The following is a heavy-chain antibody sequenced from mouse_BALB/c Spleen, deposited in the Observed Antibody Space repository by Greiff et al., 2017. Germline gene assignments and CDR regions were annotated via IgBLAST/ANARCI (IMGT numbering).Heavy chain of an antibody. J-gene: IGHJ4*01. D-gene: IGHD1-1*01. V-gene: IGHV2-5-1*01. Sequence: VQLQQSGPSLVQPSQSLSITCTVSGFSLTSYGVHWVRQSPGKGLEWLGVIWRGGSTDYNAAFMSRLSITKDNSKSQVFFKMNSLQADDTAIYYCARGSREGYAMDYWGQGTSVTVSS. CDR2: IWRGGST. CDR1: GFSLTSYG. CDR3: ARGSREGYAMDY.